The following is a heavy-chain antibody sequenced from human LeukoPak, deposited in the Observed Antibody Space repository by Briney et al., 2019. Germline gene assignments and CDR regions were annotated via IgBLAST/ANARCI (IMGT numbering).Heavy chain of an antibody. CDR2: IKQDGSEI. Sequence: GGSLRLSCAASEFTFSSYWMTWVRQAPGKGLEWVANIKQDGSEIYYMDSVKGRFTISRDNAKNSLYLQMNSLRAEDTAVYYCARDLGAQQLPHRYFDYWGQGTLVTVPS. CDR1: EFTFSSYW. CDR3: ARDLGAQQLPHRYFDY. D-gene: IGHD6-13*01. V-gene: IGHV3-7*05. J-gene: IGHJ4*02.